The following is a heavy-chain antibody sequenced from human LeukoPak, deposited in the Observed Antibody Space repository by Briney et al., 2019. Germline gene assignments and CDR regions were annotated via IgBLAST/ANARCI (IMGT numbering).Heavy chain of an antibody. CDR1: GGSISSSTYY. J-gene: IGHJ6*02. V-gene: IGHV4-39*07. D-gene: IGHD1-14*01. CDR2: IYYSGST. CDR3: ARVTTGYYYNMDV. Sequence: SETLSLTCTVSGGSISSSTYYWGWIRQPPGKGLQWIGNIYYSGSTHYNPSLECRVTISVDTSKNQFSLKLSSVTAADTAIYYCARVTTGYYYNMDVWGQGTTVTASS.